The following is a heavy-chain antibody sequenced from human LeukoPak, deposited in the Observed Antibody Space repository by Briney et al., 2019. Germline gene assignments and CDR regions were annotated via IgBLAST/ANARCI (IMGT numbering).Heavy chain of an antibody. V-gene: IGHV4-34*01. Sequence: SETLSLTCAVYGGSFSGYYWSWIRQPPGKGLEWIGEINHSGSTNFNPSLKSRVTISVDTSKNQFSLKLSSVTAADTAVYYCARGRLSRYGMDVWGKGTTVTVSS. J-gene: IGHJ6*04. CDR2: INHSGST. CDR1: GGSFSGYY. CDR3: ARGRLSRYGMDV. D-gene: IGHD2-15*01.